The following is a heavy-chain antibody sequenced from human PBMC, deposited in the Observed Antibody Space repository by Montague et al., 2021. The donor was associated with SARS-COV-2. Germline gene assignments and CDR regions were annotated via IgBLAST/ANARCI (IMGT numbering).Heavy chain of an antibody. J-gene: IGHJ3*02. CDR3: ARSYYYDSSGYYPDAFDI. V-gene: IGHV3-48*03. CDR1: GFTFSSSG. Sequence: SLRLSCAASGFTFSSSGMNWVRPAPGKGLEWVSYISSSGRTIYYADSVKGRFTISRDNAKNSLYLQMNSLRAEDTAVYYCARSYYYDSSGYYPDAFDIWGQGTMVTISS. CDR2: ISSSGRTI. D-gene: IGHD3-22*01.